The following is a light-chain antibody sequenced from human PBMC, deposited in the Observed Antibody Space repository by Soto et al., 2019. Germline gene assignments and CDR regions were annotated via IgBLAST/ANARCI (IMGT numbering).Light chain of an antibody. CDR2: EVI. J-gene: IGLJ3*02. Sequence: QSVLTQPASVSGSPGQSIAISCTGTSSDVGGYDYVSWFQQHPGRGPKLLIYEVINRPSGRSIRFSGSKSGNTASLTISGLQAEDEADFYCTSFTSSKTWVFGGGTKLTVL. CDR1: SSDVGGYDY. CDR3: TSFTSSKTWV. V-gene: IGLV2-14*01.